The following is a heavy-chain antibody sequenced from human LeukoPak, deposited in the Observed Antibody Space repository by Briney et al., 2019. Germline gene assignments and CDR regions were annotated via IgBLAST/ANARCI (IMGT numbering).Heavy chain of an antibody. D-gene: IGHD3-10*01. V-gene: IGHV3-30*02. CDR3: XXPPYGSAPKD. CDR1: XXTFXXXG. Sequence: SXXTFXXXGMHWVRQAPGKGLEWVAFIRFDGSNRYYADSVKGRFTISRDTXKKTLYMQMNRLRAEETDVYYCXXPPYGSAPKDWGQGTLVTVSS. J-gene: IGHJ4*02. CDR2: IRFDGSNR.